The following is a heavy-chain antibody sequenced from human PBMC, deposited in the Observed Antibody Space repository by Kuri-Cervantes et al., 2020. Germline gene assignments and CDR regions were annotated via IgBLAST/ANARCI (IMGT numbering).Heavy chain of an antibody. J-gene: IGHJ4*02. CDR1: GYTFTSYD. V-gene: IGHV1-69*13. D-gene: IGHD6-19*01. CDR2: IIPIFGTA. CDR3: ARAFHSSGWDLFGY. Sequence: SVKVSCKASGYTFTSYDINWVRQAPGQGLEWMGGIIPIFGTANYAQKFQGRVTITADESTSTAYMELSSLRSEDTAVYYCARAFHSSGWDLFGYWGQGTLVTVSS.